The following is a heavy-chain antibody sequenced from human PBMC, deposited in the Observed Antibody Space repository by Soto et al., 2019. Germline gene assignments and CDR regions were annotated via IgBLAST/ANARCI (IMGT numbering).Heavy chain of an antibody. D-gene: IGHD6-19*01. Sequence: SVKVSCKASRVAFSKFIVTWVRQAPGLGLEWVGGIIPIFGTANYAQKFQGRVTITADESTSTSYMEVNNLRSEDTAVYYCAKVRYSSPMGYYYGMDVCGQGTTVTVYS. J-gene: IGHJ6*02. CDR3: AKVRYSSPMGYYYGMDV. V-gene: IGHV1-69*13. CDR1: RVAFSKFI. CDR2: IIPIFGTA.